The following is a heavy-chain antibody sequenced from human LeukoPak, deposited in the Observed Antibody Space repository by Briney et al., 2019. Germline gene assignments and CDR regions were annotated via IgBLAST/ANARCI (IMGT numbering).Heavy chain of an antibody. J-gene: IGHJ4*02. CDR2: ISPDGSGS. CDR3: ARDFSYRQFDY. Sequence: PGGSLRLSCAASGIAFSDSFMAWVRQAPGKGLEWVAEISPDGSGSSYVDSVAGRFTISRDNSKNALYLQMNTLRVEEKAVYYCARDFSYRQFDYWGLGTLVTVSS. V-gene: IGHV3-7*01. CDR1: GIAFSDSF. D-gene: IGHD2/OR15-2a*01.